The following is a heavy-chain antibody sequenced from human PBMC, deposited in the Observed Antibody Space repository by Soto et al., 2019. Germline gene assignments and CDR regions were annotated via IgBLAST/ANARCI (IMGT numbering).Heavy chain of an antibody. J-gene: IGHJ4*02. CDR3: VRGGYRRKDS. V-gene: IGHV3-11*06. CDR1: GLTFSDYY. CDR2: ISSSSDYI. D-gene: IGHD5-18*01. Sequence: GSLILSFAASGLTFSDYYMSWVRQAPGKGLESVSYISSSSDYINYGGSVKGRFTVSRDNAKNSLYLQMSSLRAEDTAVYYCVRGGYRRKDSWGQGILVTVYS.